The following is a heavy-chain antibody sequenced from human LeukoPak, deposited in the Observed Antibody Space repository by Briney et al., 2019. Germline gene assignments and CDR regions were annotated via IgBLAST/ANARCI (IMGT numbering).Heavy chain of an antibody. V-gene: IGHV3-74*03. J-gene: IGHJ4*02. Sequence: PGGSLRLSCAASESTFSKFWMHWVRQAPGKGLVWVSGINRDGSTTTYADSVKGRFTVSRDNAKNTLYLQMNSLRAEDTAVYYCTTKVIRGNSGDDYDDWGQGTLVTVSS. CDR1: ESTFSKFW. D-gene: IGHD5-12*01. CDR2: INRDGSTT. CDR3: TTKVIRGNSGDDYDD.